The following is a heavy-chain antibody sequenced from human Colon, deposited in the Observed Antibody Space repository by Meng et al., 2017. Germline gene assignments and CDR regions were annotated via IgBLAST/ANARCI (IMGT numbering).Heavy chain of an antibody. Sequence: QVQLVASGAEVKKPGASVKVSCKASGYIFTTYGIRWVRQAPGEGLEWMGWISAYNGNTNSAQKFQDRVTMTTDTSTNTAYMELRSLRSDDTAMYYCARDRQWLGSDYWGQGTLVTVSS. CDR2: ISAYNGNT. V-gene: IGHV1-18*01. D-gene: IGHD6-19*01. CDR3: ARDRQWLGSDY. CDR1: GYIFTTYG. J-gene: IGHJ4*02.